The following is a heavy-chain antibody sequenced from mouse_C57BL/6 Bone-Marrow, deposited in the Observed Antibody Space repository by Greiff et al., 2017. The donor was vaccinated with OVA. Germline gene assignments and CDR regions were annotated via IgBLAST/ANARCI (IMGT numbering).Heavy chain of an antibody. J-gene: IGHJ2*01. V-gene: IGHV1-4*01. Sequence: VQLQQSGADLARPGASVKMSCKASGYTFTSYTMHWVKQRPGQGLEWIGYINPSSGYTKYNQKFKDKATLTADKSSSTAYMQLSSLTAEDSAVYYCARRIDYGFDYWGQGTTLTVSS. D-gene: IGHD1-1*02. CDR2: INPSSGYT. CDR1: GYTFTSYT. CDR3: ARRIDYGFDY.